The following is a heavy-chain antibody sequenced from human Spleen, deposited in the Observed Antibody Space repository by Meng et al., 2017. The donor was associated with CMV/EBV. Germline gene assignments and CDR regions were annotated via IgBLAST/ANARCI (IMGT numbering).Heavy chain of an antibody. CDR3: AKGRRYDFWSELNKDFDY. Sequence: SETLSLTCNVSGGSISSTSYYWGWIRQPPGKGLEWIGSIFYSGSTYYNPSLKSRVTISLHTSKSQLSLELSSVTAADTAVYYCAKGRRYDFWSELNKDFDYWGQGMLVTVSS. CDR2: IFYSGST. CDR1: GGSISSTSYY. J-gene: IGHJ4*02. V-gene: IGHV4-39*07. D-gene: IGHD3-3*01.